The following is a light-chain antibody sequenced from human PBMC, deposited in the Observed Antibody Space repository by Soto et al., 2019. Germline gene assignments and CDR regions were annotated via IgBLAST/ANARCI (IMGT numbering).Light chain of an antibody. J-gene: IGLJ1*01. CDR2: DVN. CDR3: SSYTSSSTRV. Sequence: QSALAQPASVSGSFGQSITISCSGPNTDLGVYGYVSWYQHQPGKAPKLLIYDVNNRPSGISDRFSGSKSGGTASLTISGLQAEDEADYYCSSYTSSSTRVFGTGTKVTVL. CDR1: NTDLGVYGY. V-gene: IGLV2-14*01.